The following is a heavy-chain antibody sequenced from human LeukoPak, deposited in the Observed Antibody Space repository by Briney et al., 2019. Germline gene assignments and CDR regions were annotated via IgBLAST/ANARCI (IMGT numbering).Heavy chain of an antibody. CDR2: IYYSGST. CDR3: ARAPAETYYYDNYRGGYFDL. D-gene: IGHD3-22*01. V-gene: IGHV4-39*07. J-gene: IGHJ2*01. Sequence: SETLSLTCTVSGGSISSSSYYWGWIRQPPGKGLEWIGSIYYSGSTYYNPSLKSRVTISVDTSKNQFSLKLSSVTAADTAVYYCARAPAETYYYDNYRGGYFDLWGRGTLVTVSS. CDR1: GGSISSSSYY.